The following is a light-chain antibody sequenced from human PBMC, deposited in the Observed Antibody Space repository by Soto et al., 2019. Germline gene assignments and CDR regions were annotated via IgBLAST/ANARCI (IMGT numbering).Light chain of an antibody. CDR2: AAS. CDR1: QGISTY. V-gene: IGKV1-9*01. J-gene: IGKJ4*01. CDR3: QQLRMYPST. Sequence: DIQLTQSPSSLSASVGDRVTITCRASQGISTYLAWHQQKPGEAPKLLIYAASTLQSGVPARFSGSGSGTDFALTITSLQAEDFATYYCQQLRMYPSTFGGGTKVDIK.